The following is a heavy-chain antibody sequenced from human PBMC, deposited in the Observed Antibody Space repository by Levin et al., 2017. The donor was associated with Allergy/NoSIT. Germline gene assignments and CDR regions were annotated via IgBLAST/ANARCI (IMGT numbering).Heavy chain of an antibody. CDR2: ISGSGADT. D-gene: IGHD1-1*01. CDR3: AKDRSLERRGIFDY. CDR1: GFTFGSYA. Sequence: PSETLSLTCAASGFTFGSYAMSWVRQAPGKGLEWVSAISGSGADTYYADSVKGRFTISRDNSKNTLYLQMNSLRAEDTAVYFCAKDRSLERRGIFDYWGQGTLVTVSS. V-gene: IGHV3-23*01. J-gene: IGHJ4*02.